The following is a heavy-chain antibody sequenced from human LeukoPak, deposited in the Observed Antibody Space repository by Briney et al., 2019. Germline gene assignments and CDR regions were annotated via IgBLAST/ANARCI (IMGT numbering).Heavy chain of an antibody. CDR2: INEDAGEK. J-gene: IGHJ3*02. CDR1: GFTFSSYW. V-gene: IGHV3-7*01. Sequence: GGSLRLSCAASGFTFSSYWMTWVRQAPGKGLEGVANINEDAGEKNYVDSVTGRFTISRDNAKNSLFLQMNSLRAEDTAVYYCARDDTHYFDSSNSYYDALDIWGQGTMVTVSS. D-gene: IGHD3-22*01. CDR3: ARDDTHYFDSSNSYYDALDI.